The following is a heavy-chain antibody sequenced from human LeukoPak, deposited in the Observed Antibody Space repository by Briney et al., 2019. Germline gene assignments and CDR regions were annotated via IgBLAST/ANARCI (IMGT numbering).Heavy chain of an antibody. CDR1: GFTFSSYA. CDR3: AKESCSSRCNFDY. D-gene: IGHD2-2*01. J-gene: IGHJ4*02. V-gene: IGHV3-23*01. CDR2: IDTSGGHT. Sequence: GGSLRLSCAASGFTFSSYAMSWVRQAPGKGLEWVSAIDTSGGHTYYADSVKGRFTISRDNSENTLYLQMNSLRAEDTAVYYCAKESCSSRCNFDYWGQGTLVTVSS.